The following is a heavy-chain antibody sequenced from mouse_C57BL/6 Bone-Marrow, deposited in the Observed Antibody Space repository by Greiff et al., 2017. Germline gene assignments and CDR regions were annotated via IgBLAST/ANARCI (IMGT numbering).Heavy chain of an antibody. V-gene: IGHV1-50*01. D-gene: IGHD1-1*02. Sequence: QVQLQQPGAELVKPGASVKLSCKASGYTFTSYWMQWVKQRPGQGLEWIGEIDPSDSYTNYNQKFKGKATLTVDTSSSTAYMQLSSLTSVDSAVYYCERLGIYVNLYFDVWGTVTTVTVSS. CDR2: IDPSDSYT. J-gene: IGHJ1*03. CDR1: GYTFTSYW. CDR3: ERLGIYVNLYFDV.